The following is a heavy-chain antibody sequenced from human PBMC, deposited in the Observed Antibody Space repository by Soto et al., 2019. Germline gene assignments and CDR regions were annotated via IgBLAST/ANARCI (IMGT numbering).Heavy chain of an antibody. Sequence: GASVKVSCKASGGTFSSYAISWVRQAPGQGLEWMGGIIPIFGTANYAQKFQGRVTITADESTSTAYMELSSLRSEDTAVYYCASKVGLVTLQYYYYGMDFWGQGTTVTVAS. D-gene: IGHD4-4*01. CDR1: GGTFSSYA. V-gene: IGHV1-69*13. CDR3: ASKVGLVTLQYYYYGMDF. CDR2: IIPIFGTA. J-gene: IGHJ6*02.